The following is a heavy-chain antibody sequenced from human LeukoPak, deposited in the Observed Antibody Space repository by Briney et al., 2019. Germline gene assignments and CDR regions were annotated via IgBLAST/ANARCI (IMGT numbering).Heavy chain of an antibody. J-gene: IGHJ4*02. CDR3: ATALRAGYSYGYLDY. CDR2: IYYSGST. V-gene: IGHV4-31*11. Sequence: PSETLSLTCAVYGGSFSGYYWSWIRQHPGKGLEWIGYIYYSGSTYYNPSLKSRVTISVDTSKNQFSLKLSSVTAADTAVYYCATALRAGYSYGYLDYWGQGTLVTVS. D-gene: IGHD5-18*01. CDR1: GGSFSGYY.